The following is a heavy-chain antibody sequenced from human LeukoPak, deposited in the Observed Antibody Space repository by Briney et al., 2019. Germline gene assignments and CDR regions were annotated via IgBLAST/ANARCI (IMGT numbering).Heavy chain of an antibody. CDR2: ISGRGHKI. V-gene: IGHV3-11*01. CDR3: ARDLNTGMDV. Sequence: PGGSLRLSCAASGFDFSDYYMTWIRQAPGGGLEWLAFISGRGHKILYSDSLNGRFTISRDNAQKLLFLQMNDLRAGDTAIYYCARDLNTGMDVWGRGTTVTVSS. CDR1: GFDFSDYY. J-gene: IGHJ6*02.